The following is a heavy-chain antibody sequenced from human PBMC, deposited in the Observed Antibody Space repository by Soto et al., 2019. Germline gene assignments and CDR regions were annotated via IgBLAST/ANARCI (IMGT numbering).Heavy chain of an antibody. D-gene: IGHD3-3*01. CDR2: INAGNGNT. Sequence: ASVKVSCKASGYTFTGYAMHWVRQAPGQRLEWMGWINAGNGNTKYSQKFRGRITITTDTSASTAYMELSSLRSEETAEYYCARVFLRSACYDYWGQGPLVTVSS. V-gene: IGHV1-3*01. J-gene: IGHJ4*02. CDR3: ARVFLRSACYDY. CDR1: GYTFTGYA.